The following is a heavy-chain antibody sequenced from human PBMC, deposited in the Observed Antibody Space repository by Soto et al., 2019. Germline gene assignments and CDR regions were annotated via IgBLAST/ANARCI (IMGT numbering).Heavy chain of an antibody. CDR3: AKGTAARLIDY. CDR1: GFTFSSYT. V-gene: IGHV3-23*01. J-gene: IGHJ4*02. Sequence: EVQLLESGGDLVQPGGSLRLSCAASGFTFSSYTMTWVRQAPGKGLEWVSIISGNGATTYYADSVKGRFTISRDNSKNPLYLQMDSLRDEDTAVYYCAKGTAARLIDYWGQGTLVTVSS. CDR2: ISGNGATT. D-gene: IGHD6-6*01.